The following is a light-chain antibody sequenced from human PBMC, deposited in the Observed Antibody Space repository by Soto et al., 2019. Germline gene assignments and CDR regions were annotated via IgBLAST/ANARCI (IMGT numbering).Light chain of an antibody. CDR1: RDIRSS. CDR3: QQRSSWPFT. CDR2: GAS. V-gene: IGKV3D-11*01. Sequence: EIVMTQSPATLSVSPGERVTLSCRASRDIRSSLAWYQQKPGQAPRLLIYGASIRATGVPARFSGSGSGTDFALTISSLEPEDFAVYYCQQRSSWPFTFGPGTKVDIK. J-gene: IGKJ3*01.